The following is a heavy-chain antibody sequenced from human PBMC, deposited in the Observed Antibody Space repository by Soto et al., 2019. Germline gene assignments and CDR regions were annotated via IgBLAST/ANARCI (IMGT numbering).Heavy chain of an antibody. CDR2: MYHSGST. J-gene: IGHJ5*02. Sequence: PSETLSLTCAVSGGSISSGGYSWCWIRQPPGKGLEWIGYMYHSGSTYYNPSLKSRVTISIDTSKNQFSLKLSSVTAADTAVYYCARGVLGYCSSTSCYENWFDPWGQGTLVTVPS. D-gene: IGHD2-2*01. V-gene: IGHV4-30-2*01. CDR1: GGSISSGGYS. CDR3: ARGVLGYCSSTSCYENWFDP.